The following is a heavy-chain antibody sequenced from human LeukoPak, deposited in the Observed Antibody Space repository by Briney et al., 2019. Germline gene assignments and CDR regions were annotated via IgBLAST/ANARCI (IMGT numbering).Heavy chain of an antibody. V-gene: IGHV4-34*01. CDR1: GGSFSGYY. CDR3: ARLRPLVGPDY. Sequence: SETLSLTCAVYGGSFSGYYWSWIRQPPGKGLEWIGEINHSGNTNSNPSLKSRVTMSVYTSKNQFSLKLSSVTAADTAVYYCARLRPLVGPDYWGQGTLVTVSS. D-gene: IGHD1-26*01. CDR2: INHSGNT. J-gene: IGHJ4*02.